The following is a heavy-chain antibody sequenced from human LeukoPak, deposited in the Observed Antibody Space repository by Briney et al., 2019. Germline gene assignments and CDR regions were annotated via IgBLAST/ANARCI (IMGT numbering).Heavy chain of an antibody. CDR1: SFTFNTYA. D-gene: IGHD6-19*01. V-gene: IGHV3-23*01. CDR3: AKSYSSGWNYFHY. Sequence: KTGGSLRLSCSASSFTFNTYAMIRLPQAPGQGWEGSIAISGSGGSTYYAESVKGRFTSSRDNSKNTLYLQMTRLRAEDTAVYFCAKSYSSGWNYFHYGGQGTLVTVSS. J-gene: IGHJ4*02. CDR2: ISGSGGST.